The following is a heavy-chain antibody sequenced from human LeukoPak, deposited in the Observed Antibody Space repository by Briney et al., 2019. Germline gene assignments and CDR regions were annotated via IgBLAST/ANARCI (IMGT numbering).Heavy chain of an antibody. D-gene: IGHD3-16*01. J-gene: IGHJ3*02. V-gene: IGHV4-61*02. CDR2: IYTSGST. CDR1: GGSISSGSYY. CDR3: ARHLGAFDI. Sequence: SQTLSLTCTVSGGSISSGSYYWSWIRQPAGKGLEWIGRIYTSGSTNYNPSLKSRVTISVDTSKNQFSLKLSSVTAADTAVYYCARHLGAFDIWGQGTMVTVSS.